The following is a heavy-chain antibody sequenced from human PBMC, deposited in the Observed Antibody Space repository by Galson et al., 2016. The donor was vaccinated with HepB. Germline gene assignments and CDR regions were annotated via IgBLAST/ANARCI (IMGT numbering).Heavy chain of an antibody. Sequence: ETLSLTCTVSGGSISSGNYYWSWVRQPPGKRLEWIGDIYYSGTTNYKPSLKSRVTISVDTSKNQFSLRLSSVTAADTAVYYRARMDPALISGFDYWGQGTLVTVSS. V-gene: IGHV4-61*01. CDR3: ARMDPALISGFDY. D-gene: IGHD2-15*01. CDR1: GGSISSGNYY. J-gene: IGHJ4*02. CDR2: IYYSGTT.